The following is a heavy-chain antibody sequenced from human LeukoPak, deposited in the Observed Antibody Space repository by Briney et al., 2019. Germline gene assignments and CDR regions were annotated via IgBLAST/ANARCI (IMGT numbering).Heavy chain of an antibody. CDR3: AKSSGGGWYVQYFDY. D-gene: IGHD6-19*01. V-gene: IGHV3-30*02. CDR2: KQYDGSNK. CDR1: GFTFSSYG. Sequence: GGALRLSCGASGFTFSSYGMQWVRQSAGKGLEWVAFKQYDGSNKYYADSVRGRFTISRDNSKNTLYLQMNSLRTEDTAVYYCAKSSGGGWYVQYFDYWGQGALVTVSS. J-gene: IGHJ4*02.